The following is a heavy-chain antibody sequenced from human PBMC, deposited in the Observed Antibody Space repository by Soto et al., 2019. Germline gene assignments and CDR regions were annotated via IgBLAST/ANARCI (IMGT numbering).Heavy chain of an antibody. Sequence: GSLRLSCAASGFTFRSYAMSWFRQAPGKGLEWVSTIGTTIADVYYADSVKGRFTISRDNSKSTLYLQMNSLRAEDTAVYFCARNSGYCSGVTCYSGGRSGDYWGLGTLVTVSS. D-gene: IGHD2-15*01. CDR2: IGTTIADV. V-gene: IGHV3-23*01. J-gene: IGHJ4*02. CDR1: GFTFRSYA. CDR3: ARNSGYCSGVTCYSGGRSGDY.